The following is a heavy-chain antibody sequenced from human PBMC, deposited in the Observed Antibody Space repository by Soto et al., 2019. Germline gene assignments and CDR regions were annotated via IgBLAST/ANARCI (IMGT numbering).Heavy chain of an antibody. D-gene: IGHD6-19*01. Sequence: ASVKVSCKASGYTFTSYAMHWVRQAPGQRLEWMGWINAGNGNTKYSQKFQGRVTITRDTSASTAYMELSSLRSEDTAAYYCACLEVASYYYYGMDVWGQGTTVTVSS. CDR1: GYTFTSYA. J-gene: IGHJ6*02. CDR2: INAGNGNT. CDR3: ACLEVASYYYYGMDV. V-gene: IGHV1-3*01.